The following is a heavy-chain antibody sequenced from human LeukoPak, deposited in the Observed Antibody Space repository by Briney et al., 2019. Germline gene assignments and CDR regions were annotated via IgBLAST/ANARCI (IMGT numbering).Heavy chain of an antibody. J-gene: IGHJ4*02. V-gene: IGHV3-23*01. CDR1: GFTFSTYV. CDR3: AKGGKWDVTPFDY. Sequence: GGSLRLSCAASGFTFSTYVMSWVRQAPGKGLEWVSIISGIGGTTYYADSVKGRFTISRDNSKNILYLQMNSLRAEDTAVYYCAKGGKWDVTPFDYWGQGTLVTVSS. CDR2: ISGIGGTT. D-gene: IGHD1-26*01.